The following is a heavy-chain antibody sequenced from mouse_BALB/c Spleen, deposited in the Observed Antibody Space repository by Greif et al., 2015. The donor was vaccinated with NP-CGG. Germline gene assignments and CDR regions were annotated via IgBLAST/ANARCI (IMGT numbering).Heavy chain of an antibody. J-gene: IGHJ3*01. CDR3: ALYYDYDGRLAWFAY. D-gene: IGHD2-4*01. V-gene: IGHV1-7*01. Sequence: QVQLKESGAELAKPGASVKMSCKASGYTFTSYWMHWVKQRPGQGLEWIGYINPSTGYTEYNQKFKDKATLTADKSSSTAYMQLSSLTSEDSAVYYCALYYDYDGRLAWFAYWGQGTLVTVSA. CDR2: INPSTGYT. CDR1: GYTFTSYW.